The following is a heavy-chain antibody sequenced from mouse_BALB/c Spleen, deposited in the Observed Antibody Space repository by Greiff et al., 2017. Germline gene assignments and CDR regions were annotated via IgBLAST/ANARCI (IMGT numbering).Heavy chain of an antibody. CDR3: ARRAIHYYGYAMDY. CDR1: GYTFTSYW. Sequence: QVHVKQSGAELAKPGASVKMSCKASGYTFTSYWMHWVKQRPGQGLEWIGYINPSTGYTEYNQKFKDKATLTADKSSSTAYMQLSSLTSEDSAVYYCARRAIHYYGYAMDYWGQGTSVTVSS. V-gene: IGHV1-7*01. D-gene: IGHD1-2*01. CDR2: INPSTGYT. J-gene: IGHJ4*01.